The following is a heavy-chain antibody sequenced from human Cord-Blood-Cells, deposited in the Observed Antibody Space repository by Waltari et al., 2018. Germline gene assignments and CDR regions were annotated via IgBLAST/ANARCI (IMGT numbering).Heavy chain of an antibody. CDR2: IYYSGST. CDR3: ARGYEPYCSSTSCYPAHFDY. Sequence: QVQLQESGPGLVKPSETLSLTCTVSGGSISSYYWSWIRQPPGKGLEWIGYIYYSGSTNYNPSLKSRVTISVDTSKNHFSLKLSSVTAADTAVYYCARGYEPYCSSTSCYPAHFDYWGQGTLVTVSS. D-gene: IGHD2-2*01. J-gene: IGHJ4*02. CDR1: GGSISSYY. V-gene: IGHV4-59*01.